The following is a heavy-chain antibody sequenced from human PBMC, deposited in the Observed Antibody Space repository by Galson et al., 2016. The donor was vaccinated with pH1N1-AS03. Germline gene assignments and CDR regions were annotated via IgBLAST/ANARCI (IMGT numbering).Heavy chain of an antibody. Sequence: QSGAEVKKPGESLKISCKGSGYRFTNYWIGWVRQMPGKGLEWMGIIYPGNSASRYNKSFQGQVTISADTSISTVYLQWSSLQASDTAMYYCPKPRLNYFDNWGQGTLVTVPS. CDR3: PKPRLNYFDN. J-gene: IGHJ4*02. CDR1: GYRFTNYW. V-gene: IGHV5-51*03. D-gene: IGHD1-14*01. CDR2: IYPGNSAS.